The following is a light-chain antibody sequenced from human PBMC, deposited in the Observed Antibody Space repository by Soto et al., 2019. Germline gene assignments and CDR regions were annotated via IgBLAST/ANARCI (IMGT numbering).Light chain of an antibody. CDR3: ISYRGSDRSYV. CDR2: EVR. CDR1: SSDIGSYNY. V-gene: IGLV2-14*01. J-gene: IGLJ1*01. Sequence: QSVLTHPASVSGSPGQSITISCTGTSSDIGSYNYVAWYQQFPGKTPKLIIYEVRNRPSGVSFRFSGSKSGNTAALTISGLQAEDEADYYCISYRGSDRSYVFGTGTKVTVL.